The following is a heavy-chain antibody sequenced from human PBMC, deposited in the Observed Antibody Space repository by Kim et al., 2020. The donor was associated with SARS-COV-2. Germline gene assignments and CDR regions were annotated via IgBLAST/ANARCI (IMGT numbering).Heavy chain of an antibody. Sequence: SETLSLTCTVSGGSISSSSYYWGWIRQPPGKGLEWIGSIYYSGSTYYNPSLKSRVTISVDTSKNQFSLKLSSVTAADTAVYYCARDWQQLIFDYWGQGTLVTVSS. J-gene: IGHJ4*02. CDR1: GGSISSSSYY. V-gene: IGHV4-39*07. CDR2: IYYSGST. D-gene: IGHD6-13*01. CDR3: ARDWQQLIFDY.